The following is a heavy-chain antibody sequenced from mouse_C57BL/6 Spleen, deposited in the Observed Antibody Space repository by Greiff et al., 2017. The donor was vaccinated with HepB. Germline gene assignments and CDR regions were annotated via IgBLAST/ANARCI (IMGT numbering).Heavy chain of an antibody. J-gene: IGHJ2*01. CDR3: AITNRRNFDY. Sequence: VKLQESGPELVKPGASVKISCKASGYSFTSYYIHWVKQRPGQGLEWIGWIYPGSGNTKYNEKFKGKATLTADTSSITAYMQLSSLTSEDSAVYYCAITNRRNFDYWGQGTTLTVSS. V-gene: IGHV1-66*01. CDR1: GYSFTSYY. CDR2: IYPGSGNT. D-gene: IGHD6-1*01.